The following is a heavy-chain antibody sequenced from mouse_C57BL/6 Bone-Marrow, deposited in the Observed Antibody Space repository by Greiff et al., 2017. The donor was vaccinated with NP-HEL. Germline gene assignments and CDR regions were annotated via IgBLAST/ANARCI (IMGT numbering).Heavy chain of an antibody. Sequence: DVKLVESGGGLVQSGRSLRLSCATSGFTFSDFYMEWVRQAPGKGLEWIAASRNKANDYTTEYSASVKGRFIVSRDTSQSILYLQMNALRAEDTAIYYCARDAGYYGSSLWYFDVWGTGTTVTVSS. CDR2: SRNKANDYTT. CDR3: ARDAGYYGSSLWYFDV. V-gene: IGHV7-1*01. CDR1: GFTFSDFY. D-gene: IGHD1-1*01. J-gene: IGHJ1*03.